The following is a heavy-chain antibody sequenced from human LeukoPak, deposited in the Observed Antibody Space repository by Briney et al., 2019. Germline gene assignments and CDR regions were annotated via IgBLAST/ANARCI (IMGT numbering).Heavy chain of an antibody. CDR2: MYSGGST. CDR1: GFTVSSNY. CDR3: ARLHGTKYYFDY. V-gene: IGHV3-53*01. Sequence: GGSLRLSCAASGFTVSSNYMSWVRQAPGKGLEWVSVMYSGGSTYYADSVKGRFTISRDNSKNTLYLQMNSLRAEDTAVYYCARLHGTKYYFDYWGQGTLVTVSS. J-gene: IGHJ4*02. D-gene: IGHD4-11*01.